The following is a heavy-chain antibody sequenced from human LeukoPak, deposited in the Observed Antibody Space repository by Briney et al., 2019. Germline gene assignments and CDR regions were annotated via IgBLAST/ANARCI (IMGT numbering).Heavy chain of an antibody. Sequence: SETLSLTCAVSGYSISSGYYWDWIRQPPGKGLEWIGSIYHSGSTYYNPSLKSRVTISVDTSKNQFSLKLSSVTAADTAVYYCASRGLHIVFDLWGRGTLVTVSS. V-gene: IGHV4-38-2*01. D-gene: IGHD5-12*01. J-gene: IGHJ2*01. CDR1: GYSISSGYY. CDR2: IYHSGST. CDR3: ASRGLHIVFDL.